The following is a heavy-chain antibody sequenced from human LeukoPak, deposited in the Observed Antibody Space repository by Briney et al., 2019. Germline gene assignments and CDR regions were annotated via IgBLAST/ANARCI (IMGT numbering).Heavy chain of an antibody. J-gene: IGHJ4*02. V-gene: IGHV1-8*01. D-gene: IGHD6-19*01. CDR1: GYTFTSYD. CDR3: ATYSSGWYRPDY. Sequence: ASVKVSCKASGYTFTSYDINWVRQATGQGLEWMGWMNPNSGNTGYAQKFQGRVTMTRNTSISTAYMELSSLRSEDTAVYYCATYSSGWYRPDYWGQGTLDTVSS. CDR2: MNPNSGNT.